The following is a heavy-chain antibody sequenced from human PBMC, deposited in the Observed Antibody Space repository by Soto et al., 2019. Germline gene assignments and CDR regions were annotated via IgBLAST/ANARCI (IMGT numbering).Heavy chain of an antibody. V-gene: IGHV4-39*01. Sequence: QLQLQESGPGLVKPSETLSLTCTVSGGSISSSSYYWGWIRQPPGKGLEWIGSIYYSGSTYYNPSIKSRVTISVDTSKNQFSLKLSSVTAADTAVYYCARPSGSYLYYFDYWGQGTLVTVSS. D-gene: IGHD1-26*01. CDR2: IYYSGST. J-gene: IGHJ4*02. CDR3: ARPSGSYLYYFDY. CDR1: GGSISSSSYY.